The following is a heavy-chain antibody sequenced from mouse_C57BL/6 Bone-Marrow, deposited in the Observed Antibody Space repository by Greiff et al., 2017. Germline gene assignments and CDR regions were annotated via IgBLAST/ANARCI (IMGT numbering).Heavy chain of an antibody. Sequence: VQLQQPGAELVMPGASVKLSCKASGYTFTSYWMHWVKQRPGQGLEWIGEIDPSDSYTNYNQKFKGKSTLTVDKSSSTAYMQLSSLTSEDSAVYDCAREGFMVPYYFDYWGQGTTLTVSS. J-gene: IGHJ2*01. CDR1: GYTFTSYW. CDR3: AREGFMVPYYFDY. V-gene: IGHV1-69*01. CDR2: IDPSDSYT. D-gene: IGHD2-2*01.